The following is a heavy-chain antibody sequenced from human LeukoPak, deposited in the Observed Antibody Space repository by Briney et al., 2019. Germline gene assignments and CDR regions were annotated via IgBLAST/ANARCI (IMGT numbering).Heavy chain of an antibody. D-gene: IGHD3-22*01. CDR3: ARWYHSSIACYYDY. Sequence: GGSLRLSCAASGFTFSSYAMHWVRQAPGKGLEWVAVISYDGSNKYYADSVKGRFTISRDNSKNTLHLQMDSLRAEDTAVYYCARWYHSSIACYYDYWGQGTLVTVSS. J-gene: IGHJ4*02. CDR1: GFTFSSYA. V-gene: IGHV3-30*14. CDR2: ISYDGSNK.